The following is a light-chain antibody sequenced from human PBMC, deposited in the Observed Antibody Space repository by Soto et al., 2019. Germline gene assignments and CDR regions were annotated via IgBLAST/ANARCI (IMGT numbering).Light chain of an antibody. Sequence: AIRMTQSPSSLSASTGDRVTITCRASQGISSYLAWYQQKPGKAPKLLIYAASTLQSGVPSRFSGSGSGTXXXXTXSCLQSEDFATYYCQQYYSYPYTFGQGTKLEIK. V-gene: IGKV1-8*01. J-gene: IGKJ2*01. CDR2: AAS. CDR3: QQYYSYPYT. CDR1: QGISSY.